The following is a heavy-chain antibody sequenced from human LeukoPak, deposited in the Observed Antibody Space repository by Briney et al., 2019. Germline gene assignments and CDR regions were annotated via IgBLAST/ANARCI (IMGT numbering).Heavy chain of an antibody. CDR2: IYYSGST. CDR3: ARGSGWNNYFDY. J-gene: IGHJ4*02. D-gene: IGHD6-19*01. V-gene: IGHV4-59*08. Sequence: SETLSLTCTVSGGSISSYYWSWIRQPPGKGLEWIGYIYYSGSTNYNPSLKSRVTISVDTSKNQFSLKLSSVTAADTAVYYCARGSGWNNYFDYWGQGTLVTVSS. CDR1: GGSISSYY.